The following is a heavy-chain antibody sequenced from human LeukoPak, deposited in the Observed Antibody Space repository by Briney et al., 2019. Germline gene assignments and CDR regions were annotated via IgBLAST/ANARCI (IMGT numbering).Heavy chain of an antibody. CDR2: INAGYGNT. CDR3: ARDPRRGYSYGFDY. D-gene: IGHD5-18*01. Sequence: ASVKVSCKASGYTFTSYAMHWVRQAPGQRLEWMGWINAGYGNTKYSQKFQGRVTITRDTSASTAYMELSSLRSEDTAVYYCARDPRRGYSYGFDYWGQGTLVTVSS. V-gene: IGHV1-3*01. J-gene: IGHJ4*02. CDR1: GYTFTSYA.